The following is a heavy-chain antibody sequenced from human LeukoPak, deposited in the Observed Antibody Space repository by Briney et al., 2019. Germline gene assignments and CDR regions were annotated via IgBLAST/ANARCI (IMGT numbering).Heavy chain of an antibody. Sequence: PGGSLRLSCAASGFIFNNEWMDWVRQAPGKGLEWVANIRAGGTEKYYVDSVKGRFTISRDNAKNSLYLQMSSLRAEDTAVYYCATDRGWRTSGYYLYYFEYWGQGTLVTYSS. CDR1: GFIFNNEW. V-gene: IGHV3-7*01. J-gene: IGHJ4*02. CDR3: ATDRGWRTSGYYLYYFEY. CDR2: IRAGGTEK. D-gene: IGHD3-3*01.